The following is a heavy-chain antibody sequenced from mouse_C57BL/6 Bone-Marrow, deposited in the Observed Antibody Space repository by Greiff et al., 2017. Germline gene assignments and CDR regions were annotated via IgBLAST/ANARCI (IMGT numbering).Heavy chain of an antibody. Sequence: DVQLQESEGGLVQPGSSMKLSCTASGFTFSDYYMAWVRPVPEKGLEWVANINYDGSSTYYLDSLKSRFIISRDNAKNILYLQMSSLKSEDTATYYCARDNYDYDWYFDVWGTGTTVTVSS. D-gene: IGHD2-4*01. CDR2: INYDGSST. V-gene: IGHV5-16*01. J-gene: IGHJ1*03. CDR3: ARDNYDYDWYFDV. CDR1: GFTFSDYY.